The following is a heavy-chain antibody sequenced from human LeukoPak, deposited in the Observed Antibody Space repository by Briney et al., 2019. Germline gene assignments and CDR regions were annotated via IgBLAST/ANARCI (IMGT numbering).Heavy chain of an antibody. V-gene: IGHV3-30*18. J-gene: IGHJ6*02. Sequence: GGSLRLSCAASGFTFSSYGMHWVRQAPGKGLEWVAVISYDGSNKYYADSVKGRFTISRDNSKNTLYPQMNSLRAEDTAVYYCAKDVFGGYCSGGSCYYYYYGMDVWGQGTTVTVSS. D-gene: IGHD2-15*01. CDR2: ISYDGSNK. CDR3: AKDVFGGYCSGGSCYYYYYGMDV. CDR1: GFTFSSYG.